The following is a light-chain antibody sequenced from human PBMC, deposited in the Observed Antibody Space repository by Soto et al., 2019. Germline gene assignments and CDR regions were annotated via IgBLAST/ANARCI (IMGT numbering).Light chain of an antibody. Sequence: DIVMTQSPLSLPVTPGEPASISCRSSQSLLHSNGYNYLDWYLQKPGQSPQLLIYLGSNRASGVPDRFSGSGSGTDFTLKISRVEAEDVGVYYCMQALQPPQTFGPGTKVDLK. J-gene: IGKJ3*01. CDR1: QSLLHSNGYNY. V-gene: IGKV2-28*01. CDR3: MQALQPPQT. CDR2: LGS.